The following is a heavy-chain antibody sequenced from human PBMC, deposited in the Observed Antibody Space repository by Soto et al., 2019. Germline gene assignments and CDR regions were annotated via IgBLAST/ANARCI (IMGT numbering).Heavy chain of an antibody. J-gene: IGHJ3*02. Sequence: QVQLVQSGAEVKKPGSSVKVSCKASGGTFSSYAISWVRQAPGQGLEWMGGIIPIFGTANYAQKFQGRVTITADESTSTAYMELSSLRSEDTAVYYCARDRETYYYDSRGYRGAFDIWGQGTMVTVSS. CDR2: IIPIFGTA. CDR1: GGTFSSYA. CDR3: ARDRETYYYDSRGYRGAFDI. V-gene: IGHV1-69*12. D-gene: IGHD3-22*01.